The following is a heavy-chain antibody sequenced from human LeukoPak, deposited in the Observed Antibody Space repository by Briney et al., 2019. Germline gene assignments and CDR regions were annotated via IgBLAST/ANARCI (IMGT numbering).Heavy chain of an antibody. Sequence: GGSLRLSCAASGFTFSSYSMNWVRQAPGKGLEWVSYISSSGSTIYYADSVKGRFTISRDNAKNSLYLQMNSLRDEDTAVYYCARRVARGYFDFFDYWGQGTLVTVSS. J-gene: IGHJ4*02. V-gene: IGHV3-48*02. D-gene: IGHD3-9*01. CDR3: ARRVARGYFDFFDY. CDR1: GFTFSSYS. CDR2: ISSSGSTI.